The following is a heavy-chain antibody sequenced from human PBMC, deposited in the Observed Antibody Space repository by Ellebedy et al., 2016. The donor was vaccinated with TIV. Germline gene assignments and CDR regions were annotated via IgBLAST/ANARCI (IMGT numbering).Heavy chain of an antibody. D-gene: IGHD3-22*01. CDR1: GYSFTSYW. J-gene: IGHJ3*02. CDR2: IYPGDSDT. CDR3: ASSYDSSGYSPWGAFDI. V-gene: IGHV5-51*01. Sequence: GESLKISCKGSGYSFTSYWIGWVRQMPGKGLEWMGIIYPGDSDTRYSPSFQGQVTISADKSISTAYLQWSSLKASDTAMYYCASSYDSSGYSPWGAFDIWGQGTMVTVSS.